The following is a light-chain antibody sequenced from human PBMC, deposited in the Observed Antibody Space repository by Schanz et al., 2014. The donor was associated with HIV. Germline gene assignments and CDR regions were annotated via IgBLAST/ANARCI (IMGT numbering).Light chain of an antibody. V-gene: IGKV1-5*03. CDR2: RTS. J-gene: IGKJ1*01. Sequence: DIQMTQSPSTLSASVGDRVTITCRAGQILSDRLAWYQQKPGKAPKLLIYRTSNLESGVPSRFSGSTSGTEFTLPISSLQPDDFATYYCHQTHRYPWTFGQGTKVDLK. CDR1: QILSDR. CDR3: HQTHRYPWT.